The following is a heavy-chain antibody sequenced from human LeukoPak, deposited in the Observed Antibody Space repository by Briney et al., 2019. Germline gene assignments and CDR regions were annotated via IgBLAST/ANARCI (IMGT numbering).Heavy chain of an antibody. J-gene: IGHJ6*02. CDR3: AKCDFWSGYPFYYGMDA. CDR1: GGSFSGYY. V-gene: IGHV4-34*01. CDR2: INHSGST. D-gene: IGHD3-3*01. Sequence: PSETLSLTCAVYGGSFSGYYWSWIRQPPGKGLEWIGEINHSGSTNYNPSLKSRVTISVDTSKNQFFLRLSSVTAADTAVYYCAKCDFWSGYPFYYGMDAWGQGTTVTVSS.